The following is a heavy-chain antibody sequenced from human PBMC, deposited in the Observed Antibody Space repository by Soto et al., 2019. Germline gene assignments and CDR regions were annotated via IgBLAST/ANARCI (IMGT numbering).Heavy chain of an antibody. CDR1: GGSISSSSYY. D-gene: IGHD2-15*01. V-gene: IGHV4-39*01. CDR3: ARHSVIVVVVAATYYFDY. Sequence: PSETLSLTCTVSGGSISSSSYYWGWIRQPPGKGLEWIGSIYYSGSTYYNPSLKSRVTISVDTSKNQISLKLSSVTAADTAVYYCARHSVIVVVVAATYYFDYWGQGTLVTVSS. CDR2: IYYSGST. J-gene: IGHJ4*02.